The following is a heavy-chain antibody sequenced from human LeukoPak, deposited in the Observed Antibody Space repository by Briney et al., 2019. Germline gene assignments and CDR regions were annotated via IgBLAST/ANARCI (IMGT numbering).Heavy chain of an antibody. J-gene: IGHJ6*02. CDR3: ARDLFGGRLSIQLWLFPGRPYYYGMDV. CDR2: TYYRSKWYN. Sequence: SQTLPLTCAISGDSVSSNSAAWNWIRQSPSRGLEWLGRTYYRSKWYNDYAVSVKSRITINPDTSKNQFSLQLNSVTPEDTAVYYCARDLFGGRLSIQLWLFPGRPYYYGMDVWGQGATVTVSS. V-gene: IGHV6-1*01. CDR1: GDSVSSNSAA. D-gene: IGHD5-18*01.